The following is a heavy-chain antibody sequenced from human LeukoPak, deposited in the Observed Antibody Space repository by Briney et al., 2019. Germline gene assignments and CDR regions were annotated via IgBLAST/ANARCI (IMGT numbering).Heavy chain of an antibody. CDR3: ARGLATYDSSGYTAFDI. J-gene: IGHJ3*02. D-gene: IGHD3-22*01. CDR2: ISPNSGGT. CDR1: GYTFTGYY. Sequence: ASVKVSCKASGYTFTGYYMHWVRQAPGQGLEWMGWISPNSGGTNYAQKFQGRVTMTRDTSISTAYMELSRLRSDDTAVYYCARGLATYDSSGYTAFDIWGQGTMVTVSS. V-gene: IGHV1-2*02.